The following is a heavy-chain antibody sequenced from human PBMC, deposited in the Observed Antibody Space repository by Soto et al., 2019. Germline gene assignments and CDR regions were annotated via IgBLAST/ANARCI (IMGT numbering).Heavy chain of an antibody. J-gene: IGHJ6*02. CDR2: INPNSGGT. CDR3: ARGALHYDGYYGMDV. D-gene: IGHD3-22*01. Sequence: ASVKVSCKASGYTFTGYYMHWVRQAPGQGLEWMGWINPNSGGTNYAQKFQGRVTMTRDTSISTAYMELSRLRSDDTAVYYCARGALHYDGYYGMDVWGQGTTVTVS. CDR1: GYTFTGYY. V-gene: IGHV1-2*02.